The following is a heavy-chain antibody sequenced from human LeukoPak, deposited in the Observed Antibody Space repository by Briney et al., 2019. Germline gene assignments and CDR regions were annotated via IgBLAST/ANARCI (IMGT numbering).Heavy chain of an antibody. CDR1: GYTFTVYY. V-gene: IGHV1-2*02. J-gene: IGHJ4*02. D-gene: IGHD6-6*01. Sequence: GASVKVSCKASGYTFTVYYMHWVRQAPGQGLEWMGWINPNSGGTNYAQKFQGRVTMTRDTSISTAYMELSRLRSDDTAVYYCARALMSSIAARSVDYWGQGTLVTVSP. CDR3: ARALMSSIAARSVDY. CDR2: INPNSGGT.